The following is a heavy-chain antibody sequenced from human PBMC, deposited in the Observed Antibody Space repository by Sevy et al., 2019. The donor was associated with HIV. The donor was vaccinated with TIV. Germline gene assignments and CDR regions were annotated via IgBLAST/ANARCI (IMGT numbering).Heavy chain of an antibody. J-gene: IGHJ6*04. Sequence: SVKVSCKASGGTFSDYAISWVRQAPGQGLEWMGAIIPVFGTPNYAQTFQGRVTITADESTSTAFMALSRLRSDDKAVYFCERVQCRSTSCYNGYYYWMDVWGEGTTVTVSS. CDR3: ERVQCRSTSCYNGYYYWMDV. CDR1: GGTFSDYA. D-gene: IGHD2-2*01. V-gene: IGHV1-69*13. CDR2: IIPVFGTP.